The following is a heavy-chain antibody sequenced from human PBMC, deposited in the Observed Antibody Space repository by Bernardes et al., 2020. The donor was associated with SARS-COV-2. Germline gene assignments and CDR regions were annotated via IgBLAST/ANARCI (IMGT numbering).Heavy chain of an antibody. V-gene: IGHV3-11*01. CDR3: ARDLLNVGYYYGSGSYDWFDP. CDR1: GFTFSDYY. D-gene: IGHD3-10*01. Sequence: GGSLRLSCAASGFTFSDYYMSWIRQAPGKGLEWVSYISSSGSTIYYADSVKGRFTISRDNAKNSLYLQMNSLRAEDTAVYYCARDLLNVGYYYGSGSYDWFDPWGQGTLVTVSS. J-gene: IGHJ5*02. CDR2: ISSSGSTI.